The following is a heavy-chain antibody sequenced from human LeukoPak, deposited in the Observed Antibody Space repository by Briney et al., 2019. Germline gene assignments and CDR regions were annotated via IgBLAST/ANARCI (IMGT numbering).Heavy chain of an antibody. CDR2: LRYDGSSK. V-gene: IGHV3-30*02. CDR1: GFTFNNYG. D-gene: IGHD1-26*01. Sequence: GGSLRLSCAASGFTFNNYGMHWVRQAPGKGLEWVAFLRYDGSSKNYADSVKGRFTISRDNSKNTLYLQMNSLRAEDTAVYYCAKDQRGVGVDDWGQGTLVTVSS. J-gene: IGHJ4*02. CDR3: AKDQRGVGVDD.